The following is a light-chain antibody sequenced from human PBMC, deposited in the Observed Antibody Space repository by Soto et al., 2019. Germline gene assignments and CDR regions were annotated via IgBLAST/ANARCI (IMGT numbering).Light chain of an antibody. CDR2: DAS. CDR1: QDISDY. J-gene: IGKJ3*01. CDR3: QHYDNVPTFT. Sequence: IQMTQSPSSLSASVGDRVTITCQASQDISDYLNWYQQRPGKAPKLLIYDASNLEAGVPSRFTGSGFGTHFTLSISSLQPEDFATYFCQHYDNVPTFTFGPGTKVD. V-gene: IGKV1-33*01.